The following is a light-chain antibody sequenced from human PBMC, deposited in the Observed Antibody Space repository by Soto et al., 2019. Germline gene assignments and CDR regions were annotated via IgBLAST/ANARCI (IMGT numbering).Light chain of an antibody. CDR2: AAS. CDR3: QQYNPYTWT. V-gene: IGKV1-39*01. J-gene: IGKJ1*01. CDR1: QRISDS. Sequence: PSSLSASVGDRVTITCRASQRISDSLNWYQQKPGKAPKLLIYAASRLQSGVPSRFSGSGSGTEFTLTISSLQPDDFATYYCQQYNPYTWTFGHGAKVDIK.